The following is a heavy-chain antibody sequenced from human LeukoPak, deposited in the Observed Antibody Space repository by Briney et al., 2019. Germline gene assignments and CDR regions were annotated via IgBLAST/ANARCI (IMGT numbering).Heavy chain of an antibody. CDR3: ASRHDYGYYYGMDV. D-gene: IGHD4-17*01. Sequence: PGGSLRLSCAASGFTFSSYGMHWVRQAPGKGLEWVAFIRYDGSNKYYADSVKGRFTISRDNSKNTLYLQMNSLRAEDTAVYYCASRHDYGYYYGMDVWGQGTTVTVSS. V-gene: IGHV3-30*02. J-gene: IGHJ6*02. CDR1: GFTFSSYG. CDR2: IRYDGSNK.